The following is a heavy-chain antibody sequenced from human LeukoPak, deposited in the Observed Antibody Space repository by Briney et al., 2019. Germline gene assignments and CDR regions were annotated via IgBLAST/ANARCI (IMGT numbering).Heavy chain of an antibody. Sequence: GGSLRLSCAASGFTFSNYAMNWVRQAPGKGLEWVSGISTTDATTSYADSVKGRFTISRDNSKNTLYLQMNSLRVEDTAVYYCAKSDCGGDCYLLDYWGQGTLVTVSS. V-gene: IGHV3-23*01. J-gene: IGHJ4*02. CDR3: AKSDCGGDCYLLDY. D-gene: IGHD2-21*02. CDR1: GFTFSNYA. CDR2: ISTTDATT.